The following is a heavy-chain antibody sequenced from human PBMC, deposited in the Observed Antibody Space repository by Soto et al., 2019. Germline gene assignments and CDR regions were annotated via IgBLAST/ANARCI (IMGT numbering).Heavy chain of an antibody. J-gene: IGHJ6*03. D-gene: IGHD2-21*01. Sequence: GGSLRLSCAASGFTFSSYAMSWVRQAPGKGLEWVSAISGSGGSTYYADSVKGRFTISRDNSKNTLYLRMNSLRAEDTAVYYCAKAPKVVINYYYYYYMDVWGKGTTVTVSS. V-gene: IGHV3-23*01. CDR1: GFTFSSYA. CDR2: ISGSGGST. CDR3: AKAPKVVINYYYYYYMDV.